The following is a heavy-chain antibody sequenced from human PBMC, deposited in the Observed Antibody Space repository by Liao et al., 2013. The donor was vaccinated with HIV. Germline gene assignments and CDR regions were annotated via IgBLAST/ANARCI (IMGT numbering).Heavy chain of an antibody. CDR2: INHSGST. J-gene: IGHJ4*02. V-gene: IGHV4-34*01. CDR3: GRGGLEGYGDYPGY. Sequence: QVQLQQWGAGLLKPSETLSLTCAVYGGSFSGYYWSWIRQPPGKGLEWIGEINHSGSTNYNPSLKSRVTISVDTSKNQFSLKLSSVTAADTAVYYCGRGGLEGYGDYPGYWGQGTLVTVSS. D-gene: IGHD4-17*01. CDR1: GGSFSGYY.